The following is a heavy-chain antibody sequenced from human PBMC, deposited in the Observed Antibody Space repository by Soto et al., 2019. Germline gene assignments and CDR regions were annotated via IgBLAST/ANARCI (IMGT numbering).Heavy chain of an antibody. J-gene: IGHJ5*02. CDR2: INPNSGGT. V-gene: IGHV1-2*02. Sequence: ASVKVSCKASGYTFTGYYMHWVRQAPGQGLEWMGWINPNSGGTNYAQKFQGRVTMTRDTSISTAYMELSSLRSEDTAVYYCVRENWFDPWGQGTLVTVSS. CDR3: VRENWFDP. CDR1: GYTFTGYY.